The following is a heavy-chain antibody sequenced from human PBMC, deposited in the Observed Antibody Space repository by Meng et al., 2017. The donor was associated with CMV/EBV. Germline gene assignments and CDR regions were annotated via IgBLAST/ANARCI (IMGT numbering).Heavy chain of an antibody. D-gene: IGHD2-2*01. CDR1: GLTFSSYA. V-gene: IGHV3-23*01. CDR2: ISGSGGST. CDR3: AKLLLSAAIRGAFDI. Sequence: SGLTFSSYAMNWVRQAPGKGLEWVSAISGSGGSTYSADSVKGRFTISRDNSKNTVFLQMNSLRADDTAVYYCAKLLLSAAIRGAFDIWGQGTMVTVSS. J-gene: IGHJ3*02.